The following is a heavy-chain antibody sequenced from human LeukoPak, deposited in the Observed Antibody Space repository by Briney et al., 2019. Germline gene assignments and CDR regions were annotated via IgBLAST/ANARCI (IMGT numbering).Heavy chain of an antibody. D-gene: IGHD3-16*02. V-gene: IGHV1-69*02. Sequence: SVKVSCKASGGTFSSYTISWVRQAPGQGLEWMGRIIPILGIANYAHKFQGRVTITADKSTSTAYTELSSLRSEDTAVYSCALDSYDYVWGSYRYTHYWGQGTLVTVSS. CDR2: IIPILGIA. CDR3: ALDSYDYVWGSYRYTHY. CDR1: GGTFSSYT. J-gene: IGHJ4*02.